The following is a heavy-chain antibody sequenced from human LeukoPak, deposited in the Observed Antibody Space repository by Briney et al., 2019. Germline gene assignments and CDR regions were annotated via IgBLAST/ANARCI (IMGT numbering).Heavy chain of an antibody. Sequence: PSETLSLTCAVYGGSFSGYYWSWIRQPPGKGLEWIGEINHGGSTNYNPSLKSRVTISVDTSKNQFSLKLSSVTAADTAVYYCARGGREGYFQHWGQGTLATVSS. CDR2: INHGGST. V-gene: IGHV4-34*01. CDR3: ARGGREGYFQH. CDR1: GGSFSGYY. J-gene: IGHJ1*01.